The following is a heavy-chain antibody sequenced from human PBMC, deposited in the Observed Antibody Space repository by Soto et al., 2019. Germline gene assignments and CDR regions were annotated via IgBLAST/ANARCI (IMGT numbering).Heavy chain of an antibody. CDR3: AKPSRYCSGGSCYSPEYYGMDV. CDR1: GFTFSSYA. V-gene: IGHV3-23*01. J-gene: IGHJ6*02. CDR2: ISGSGGST. Sequence: GGSLRLSCAASGFTFSSYAMSWVRQAPGKGLEWVSAISGSGGSTYYADSVKGRFTISRDNSKNTLYLQMNSLRAEDTAVYYCAKPSRYCSGGSCYSPEYYGMDVWGQGTTVTVSS. D-gene: IGHD2-15*01.